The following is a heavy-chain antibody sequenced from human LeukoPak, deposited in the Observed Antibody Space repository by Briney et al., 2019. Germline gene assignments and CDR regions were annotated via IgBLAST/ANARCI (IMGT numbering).Heavy chain of an antibody. D-gene: IGHD3-10*01. Sequence: GGSLRLSCAASGFNFRTYWMSWVRQAPGKGLEWVANIHPDGNEKYHVDSVKGRFTIFRDNAKNFLYLQMNSLRAEDTALYYCSWGDDFSGDNWGQRNLVSVSS. CDR2: IHPDGNEK. CDR1: GFNFRTYW. J-gene: IGHJ4*02. V-gene: IGHV3-7*04. CDR3: SWGDDFSGDN.